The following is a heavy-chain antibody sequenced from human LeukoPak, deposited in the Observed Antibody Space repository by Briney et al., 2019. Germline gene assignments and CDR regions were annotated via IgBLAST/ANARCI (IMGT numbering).Heavy chain of an antibody. V-gene: IGHV3-66*02. CDR1: GFTVSSNY. J-gene: IGHJ4*02. CDR2: IYSGGST. CDR3: AKDTAIGAAAYYFDY. Sequence: GGSLRLSCAASGFTVSSNYMSWVRQAPGKGLEWVSVIYSGGSTYYADSVKGRFTISRDNSKNTLYLQMNSLRAEDTAVYYCAKDTAIGAAAYYFDYWGQGTLVTVSS. D-gene: IGHD6-13*01.